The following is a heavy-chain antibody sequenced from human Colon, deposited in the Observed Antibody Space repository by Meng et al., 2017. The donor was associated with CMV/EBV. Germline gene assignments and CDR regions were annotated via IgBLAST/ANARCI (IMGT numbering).Heavy chain of an antibody. J-gene: IGHJ4*02. D-gene: IGHD3-10*01. Sequence: ASVKVSCKASGYSFTHYGITWVRQAPGQGLEGMGWVSGDNGYTDYTQNLQGRVTMTSDTATSTAFRELRSRRSDETAVYYCARTWVPYGSGSGFGIPHVDFWGQGTLVTVSS. V-gene: IGHV1-18*04. CDR3: ARTWVPYGSGSGFGIPHVDF. CDR1: GYSFTHYG. CDR2: VSGDNGYT.